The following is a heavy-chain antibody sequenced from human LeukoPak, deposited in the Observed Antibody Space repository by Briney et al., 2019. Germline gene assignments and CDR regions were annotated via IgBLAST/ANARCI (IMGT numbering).Heavy chain of an antibody. Sequence: GGSLRLSCAASDFSVSSVYMSWVRQAPGKGLEWVSVFYSGGNAYYADCVKGRFTISRDNAKNSLYLQMNSLRAEDTAVYYCARDRNYYDSSAYYSVGAFDIWGQGTMVTVSS. CDR2: FYSGGNA. D-gene: IGHD3-22*01. CDR1: DFSVSSVY. V-gene: IGHV3-53*01. J-gene: IGHJ3*02. CDR3: ARDRNYYDSSAYYSVGAFDI.